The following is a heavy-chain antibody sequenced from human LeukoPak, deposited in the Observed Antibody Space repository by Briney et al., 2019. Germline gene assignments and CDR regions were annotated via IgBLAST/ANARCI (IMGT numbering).Heavy chain of an antibody. CDR1: GFTFGDYA. J-gene: IGHJ4*02. D-gene: IGHD1-26*01. V-gene: IGHV3-7*01. CDR3: ASRIVGTPDFFDY. Sequence: GGSLRLSCTASGFTFGDYAMSWVRQAPGKGLEWVANIQQDGDDKYYVDSVKGRFTISRDNAKNSLYLQMSGLRVEDTAVYYCASRIVGTPDFFDYWGQGTLVTVSS. CDR2: IQQDGDDK.